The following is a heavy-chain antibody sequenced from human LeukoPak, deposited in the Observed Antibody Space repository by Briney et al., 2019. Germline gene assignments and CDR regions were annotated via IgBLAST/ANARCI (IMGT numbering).Heavy chain of an antibody. V-gene: IGHV3-30-3*01. CDR3: ARDGGHTVTGGFDY. J-gene: IGHJ4*02. D-gene: IGHD4-17*01. Sequence: GGSLILSCAASGFTFSSYAMHWVRQAPGKGLEWVAVISYDGSNKYYADSVKGRFTISRDNSKNTLYLQMNSLRAEDTALYYCARDGGHTVTGGFDYWGQGTLVTVSS. CDR2: ISYDGSNK. CDR1: GFTFSSYA.